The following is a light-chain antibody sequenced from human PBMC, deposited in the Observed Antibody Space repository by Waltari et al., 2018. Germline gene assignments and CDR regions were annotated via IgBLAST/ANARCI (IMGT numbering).Light chain of an antibody. CDR2: DTS. V-gene: IGKV3-11*01. CDR1: QSVSIN. Sequence: EIVLTQSPATLSLSPRQRATLSCRASQSVSINLGWYQQKLGQPPRLLIYDTSNRATGIPDRFSASGFGTDFTLTISSLEPEDFAVYFCQQTSSWPLTFGGGTKVEIK. CDR3: QQTSSWPLT. J-gene: IGKJ4*01.